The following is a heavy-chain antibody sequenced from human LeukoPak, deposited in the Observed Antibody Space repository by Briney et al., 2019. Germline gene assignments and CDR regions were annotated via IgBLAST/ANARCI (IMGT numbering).Heavy chain of an antibody. CDR1: GFTVSNNY. CDR2: IHSGGNI. D-gene: IGHD4-17*01. J-gene: IGHJ4*02. CDR3: ARGDYGKFDN. V-gene: IGHV3-66*01. Sequence: PGGPLRLSCATSGFTVSNNYMSWVRQAPGKGLEWVLVIHSGGNIYYAESVKGRFTISRDNPKNTLDLQMNSLRAEDTAVYYCARGDYGKFDNWGQGTLVTVSS.